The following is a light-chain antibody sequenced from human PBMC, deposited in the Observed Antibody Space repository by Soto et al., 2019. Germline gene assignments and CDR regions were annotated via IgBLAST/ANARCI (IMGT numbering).Light chain of an antibody. Sequence: TLSCRASQSVSSSYLAWYQQKPGQAPRLLIYGASSRATGIPDRFSGSGSGTDFTLTISRLEPEDFAVYYCQQYGSSPQTFGQGPKLDIK. V-gene: IGKV3-20*01. J-gene: IGKJ1*01. CDR1: QSVSSSY. CDR2: GAS. CDR3: QQYGSSPQT.